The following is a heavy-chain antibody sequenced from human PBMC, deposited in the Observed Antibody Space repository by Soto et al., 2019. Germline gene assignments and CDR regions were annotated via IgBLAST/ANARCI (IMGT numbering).Heavy chain of an antibody. V-gene: IGHV3-73*01. J-gene: IGHJ3*02. D-gene: IGHD1-1*01. CDR1: VFPSSDSS. Sequence: PGGSLTHSGAASVFPSSDSSIHWVFQASGKGLEWVGRISSKPNNYATVYAASVKGRSTISRDDSNNMAYLQLNSLKIEDTAVYYCTRRGTSTPDAFEIWGHGKMVTV. CDR2: ISSKPNNYAT. CDR3: TRRGTSTPDAFEI.